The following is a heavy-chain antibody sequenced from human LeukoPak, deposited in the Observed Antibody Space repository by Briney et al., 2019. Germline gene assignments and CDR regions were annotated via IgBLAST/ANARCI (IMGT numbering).Heavy chain of an antibody. CDR1: GFTFSSYG. J-gene: IGHJ4*02. Sequence: PGGSQRLSCAASGFTFSSYGMHWVRQAPGKGLEWVAFIRYDGSNKYYADSVKGRFTISRDNSKNTLYPQMNSLRAEDTAVYYCAKDHRGDDIVVVPGLDYWGQGTLVTVSS. CDR3: AKDHRGDDIVVVPGLDY. D-gene: IGHD2-2*01. V-gene: IGHV3-30*02. CDR2: IRYDGSNK.